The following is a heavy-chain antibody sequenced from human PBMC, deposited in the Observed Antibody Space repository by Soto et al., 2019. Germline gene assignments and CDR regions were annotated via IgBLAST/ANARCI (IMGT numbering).Heavy chain of an antibody. CDR3: ARDKDREQLGGNSYYAVDV. CDR2: IIPILRTP. J-gene: IGHJ6*02. D-gene: IGHD1-1*01. CDR1: GDTFDTFA. Sequence: QVQLVQSGAEVVTPGSSVKVSCKASGDTFDTFAISWVRQAPGQGLEWMGGIIPILRTPDYGQKFQGRVTITADESTSTDYMELSSLRSEDTAVYYCARDKDREQLGGNSYYAVDVWVQGTTVTVS. V-gene: IGHV1-69*12.